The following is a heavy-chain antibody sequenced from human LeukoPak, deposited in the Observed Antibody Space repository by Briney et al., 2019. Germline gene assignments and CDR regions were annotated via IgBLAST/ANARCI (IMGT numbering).Heavy chain of an antibody. CDR1: GGTFSGYA. D-gene: IGHD5-24*01. CDR3: ARGDGYNHNWFDP. V-gene: IGHV1-69*05. J-gene: IGHJ5*02. CDR2: IIPIFGTA. Sequence: ASVKVSCKASGGTFSGYAISWVRQAPGQGLEWMGGIIPIFGTANYAQKFQGRVTITTDESTSTAYMELSSLRSEDTAVYYCARGDGYNHNWFDPWGQGTLVTVSS.